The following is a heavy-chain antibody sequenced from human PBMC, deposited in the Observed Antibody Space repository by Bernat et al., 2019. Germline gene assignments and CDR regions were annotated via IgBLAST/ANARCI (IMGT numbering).Heavy chain of an antibody. D-gene: IGHD1-26*01. CDR1: GGTFSSYA. Sequence: QVLRVQSVADANKPGSPVKASCKASGGTFSSYAISWVRQAPGQGLEWMGGIIPIFGTANYAQKFQGRVTITADESTSTAYMELSSLRSEDTAVYYCARGGYSGSYRSPAYFDYWGQGTLVTISS. J-gene: IGHJ4*02. V-gene: IGHV1-69*01. CDR3: ARGGYSGSYRSPAYFDY. CDR2: IIPIFGTA.